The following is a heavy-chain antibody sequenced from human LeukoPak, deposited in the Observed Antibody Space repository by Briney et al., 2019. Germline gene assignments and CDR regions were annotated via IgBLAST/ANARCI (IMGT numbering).Heavy chain of an antibody. CDR3: VGYYSGSGNYYSDY. Sequence: GGSLRLSCSASGFTFSAYAMHWVRQAPGKGLEYVSAITSTGGSTYYADSVKGRFTISRDNSKNTLHLQMSSLRAEDTAVYYCVGYYSGSGNYYSDYWGQGTLVTVYS. D-gene: IGHD3-10*01. J-gene: IGHJ4*02. V-gene: IGHV3-64D*06. CDR2: ITSTGGST. CDR1: GFTFSAYA.